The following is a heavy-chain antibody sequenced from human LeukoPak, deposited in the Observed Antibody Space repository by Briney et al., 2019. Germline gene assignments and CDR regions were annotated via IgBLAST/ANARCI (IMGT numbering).Heavy chain of an antibody. Sequence: SETLSLTCNVSGASGGSISSYYWSWIRQPPGKGLEWIAYISYSGSINYNPSLKSRVTISVDTSKNQFSLRLSSVTAADTAVYYCAKDHRKAVAGYFRLVHDYWGQGTLVTVSS. J-gene: IGHJ4*02. CDR1: GASGGSISSYY. V-gene: IGHV4-59*01. D-gene: IGHD6-19*01. CDR3: AKDHRKAVAGYFRLVHDY. CDR2: ISYSGSI.